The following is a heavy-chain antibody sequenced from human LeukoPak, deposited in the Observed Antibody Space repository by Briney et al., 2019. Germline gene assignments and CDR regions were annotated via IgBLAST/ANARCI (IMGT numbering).Heavy chain of an antibody. V-gene: IGHV4-39*07. Sequence: SETRSLTCTVSGGSISSSSYYWGWIRQPPGMGLDWLGIIYFSGSTLYNPSLNSRVTISMDRSQNQFSLSLTSVTAADTAMYYCATGKERDYFYMDVWGKGTTVAVSS. CDR2: IYFSGST. CDR1: GGSISSSSYY. D-gene: IGHD1-26*01. J-gene: IGHJ6*03. CDR3: ATGKERDYFYMDV.